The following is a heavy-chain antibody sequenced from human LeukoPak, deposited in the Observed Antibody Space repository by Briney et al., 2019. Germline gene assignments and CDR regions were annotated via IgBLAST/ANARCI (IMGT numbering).Heavy chain of an antibody. CDR1: GFTFDCCG. CDR2: IRNVGNDK. V-gene: IGHV3-30*02. CDR3: AKRGEGVSNRWYMNNWFDP. J-gene: IGHJ5*02. Sequence: GGSLTLSCAASGFTFDCCGMHWVRQAPGKGLEWVAFIRNVGNDKYYADSVKGRFFISRDNSKNTLSLQMNSLRAEDTAVYYCAKRGEGVSNRWYMNNWFDPWGQGTRVTVSS. D-gene: IGHD6-13*01.